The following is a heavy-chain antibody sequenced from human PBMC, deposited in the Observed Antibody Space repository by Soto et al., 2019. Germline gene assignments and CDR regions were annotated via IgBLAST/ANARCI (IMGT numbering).Heavy chain of an antibody. CDR2: ISSSGSTI. D-gene: IGHD3-22*01. J-gene: IGHJ4*02. V-gene: IGHV3-48*03. CDR3: AITHYYDSSGYYYVASEFDY. CDR1: GFTFSSYE. Sequence: EVQLVESGGGLVQPGGSLRLSCAASGFTFSSYEMNWVRQAPGKGLEWVSYISSSGSTIYYADSVKGRFTISRDNAKNSLYLQMNSLRAEDTAVYYCAITHYYDSSGYYYVASEFDYWGQGTLVTVSS.